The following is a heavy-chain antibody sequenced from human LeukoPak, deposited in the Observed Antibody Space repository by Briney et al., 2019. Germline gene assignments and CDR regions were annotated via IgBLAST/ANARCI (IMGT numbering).Heavy chain of an antibody. CDR2: IYYSGST. CDR3: ASGGVAGTWLRWGFDP. D-gene: IGHD6-19*01. V-gene: IGHV4-59*08. CDR1: GGSISNYY. Sequence: PSETLSLTCTVSGGSISNYYWSWIRQPPGKGLEWIGYIYYSGSTNYNPSLKSRVTISVDTSKNQFSLKLSSVTAADTAVYYCASGGVAGTWLRWGFDPWGQGTLVTVSS. J-gene: IGHJ5*02.